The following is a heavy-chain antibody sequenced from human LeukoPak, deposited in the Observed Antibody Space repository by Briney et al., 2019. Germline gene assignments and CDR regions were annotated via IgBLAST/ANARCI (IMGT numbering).Heavy chain of an antibody. Sequence: GGCLSLSSAASAFSFSNAWMSWVSHPHGEGREWVGRFKCKIDGTTTDYADHVKGRFTISRDDSKNTLYLQKNSLKTEHTAVYYCATVGGITIFGVVITVGYYFDYWGEGSLVTVSS. D-gene: IGHD3-3*01. CDR1: AFSFSNAW. CDR2: FKCKIDGTTT. J-gene: IGHJ4*02. V-gene: IGHV3-15*01. CDR3: ATVGGITIFGVVITVGYYFDY.